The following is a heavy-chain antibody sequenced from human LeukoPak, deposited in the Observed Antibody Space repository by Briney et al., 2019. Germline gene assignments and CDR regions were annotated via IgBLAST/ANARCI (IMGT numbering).Heavy chain of an antibody. CDR2: IYYSGST. D-gene: IGHD3-10*01. CDR3: AGDVAPSGYFYMDV. J-gene: IGHJ6*03. V-gene: IGHV4-59*01. CDR1: GGSISSYY. Sequence: SETLSLTCSVSGGSISSYYWSWIRQPPGKGLEWIGYIYYSGSTNYNPSLKSRVTISVDTSKNQFSLKLSSVTAADTAVYYCAGDVAPSGYFYMDVWGKGTTVTVSS.